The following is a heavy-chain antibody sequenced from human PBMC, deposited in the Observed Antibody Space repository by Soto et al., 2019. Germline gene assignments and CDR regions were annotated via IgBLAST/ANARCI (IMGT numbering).Heavy chain of an antibody. D-gene: IGHD2-2*01. Sequence: ASETLSLTCTVSGGSISPYYWSWIRQPPGKGLEWIGYVYYSGNTNYNPSLESRVTISVDTSKNQFSLNLTSVTAADTAVYYCAGMCSTSCYPYSFDYWGQGTLVTVS. CDR1: GGSISPYY. J-gene: IGHJ4*02. CDR3: AGMCSTSCYPYSFDY. CDR2: VYYSGNT. V-gene: IGHV4-59*12.